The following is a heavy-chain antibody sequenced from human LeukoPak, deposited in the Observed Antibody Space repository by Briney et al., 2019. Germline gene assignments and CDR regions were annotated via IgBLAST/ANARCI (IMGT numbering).Heavy chain of an antibody. V-gene: IGHV3-23*01. CDR2: ISGSGGST. CDR3: AKDRSITMIVVVITKNYFDY. D-gene: IGHD3-22*01. J-gene: IGHJ4*02. Sequence: GSLRLSRAASGFTFSSYAMSWVRQAPGKGLEWVSAISGSGGSTYYADSVKGRFTISRDNSKNTLYLQMNSLRAEDTAVYYCAKDRSITMIVVVITKNYFDYWGQGTLVTVSS. CDR1: GFTFSSYA.